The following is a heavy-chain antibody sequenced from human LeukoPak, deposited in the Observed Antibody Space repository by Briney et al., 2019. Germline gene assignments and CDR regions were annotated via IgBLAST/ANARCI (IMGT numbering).Heavy chain of an antibody. D-gene: IGHD2-2*01. CDR2: IWYDGSHD. J-gene: IGHJ4*02. Sequence: GGSLRLSCAAPGFTFSHYAMHWVRQAPGKGLEWVAVIWYDGSHDTYTDSVKGRFTVSRDNFKNALHLQMNSLRVEDTAVYYCAKEGDYCSSSGCHKRGIDYWGQGTLVTVSS. CDR3: AKEGDYCSSSGCHKRGIDY. CDR1: GFTFSHYA. V-gene: IGHV3-33*06.